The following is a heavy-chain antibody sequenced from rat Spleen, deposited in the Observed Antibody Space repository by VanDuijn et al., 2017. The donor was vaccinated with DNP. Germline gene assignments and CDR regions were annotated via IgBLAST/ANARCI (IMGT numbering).Heavy chain of an antibody. V-gene: IGHV2-15*01. D-gene: IGHD4-3*01. CDR3: ASSHSGYPCYFDY. CDR1: GFSLTSYH. Sequence: QVQLKESGPGLMQPSQTLSLTCIVSGFSLTSYHVHWVRQSPGKGLEWMAVIWSGGNTDYNSALKSRLSISRDTSKSQVLLKMNSLQTEGTAMYFCASSHSGYPCYFDYWGQGVMVTVSS. CDR2: IWSGGNT. J-gene: IGHJ2*01.